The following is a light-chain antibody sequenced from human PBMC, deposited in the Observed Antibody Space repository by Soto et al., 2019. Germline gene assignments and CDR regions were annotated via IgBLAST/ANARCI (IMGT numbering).Light chain of an antibody. CDR1: LSISSY. CDR2: QVS. J-gene: IGKJ2*01. V-gene: IGKV1-5*03. CDR3: QQYNTYPFT. Sequence: DIQMTQSPTFLSASVGDRVTITCRASLSISSYLAWYHQKPGQAPKLLIYQVSTLENGVPSRISGSGSGTEFTLTISSLQPDDFATYHCQQYNTYPFTFGQGTKLEI.